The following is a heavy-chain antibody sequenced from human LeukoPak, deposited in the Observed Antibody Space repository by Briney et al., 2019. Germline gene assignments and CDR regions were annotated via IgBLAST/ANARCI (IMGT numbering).Heavy chain of an antibody. Sequence: QAGRSLRLSCAASGFTFDDYAMNWVRQAPGKGLEWVSGISWSSGSIGYADSVKGRFTISRDNAKNSLYLQMNSLRAEDTALYYCAKDRYYGSGSYFDYWGQGTLVTVSS. CDR1: GFTFDDYA. CDR3: AKDRYYGSGSYFDY. CDR2: ISWSSGSI. D-gene: IGHD3-10*01. V-gene: IGHV3-9*01. J-gene: IGHJ4*02.